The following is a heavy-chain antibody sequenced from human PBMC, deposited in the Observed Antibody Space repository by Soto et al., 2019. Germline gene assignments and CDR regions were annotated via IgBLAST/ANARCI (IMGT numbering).Heavy chain of an antibody. CDR1: GFTFSSYA. CDR2: ISGSGGST. V-gene: IGHV3-23*01. D-gene: IGHD1-7*01. Sequence: GGSLRLSCAASGFTFSSYAMSWVRQAPGKGLEWVSAISGSGGSTYYADSVKGRFTISRDNSKNTLYLQMNSLRAEDTAVYYCAKDYLELRSYYYYGMDVWGQGTTVTV. J-gene: IGHJ6*02. CDR3: AKDYLELRSYYYYGMDV.